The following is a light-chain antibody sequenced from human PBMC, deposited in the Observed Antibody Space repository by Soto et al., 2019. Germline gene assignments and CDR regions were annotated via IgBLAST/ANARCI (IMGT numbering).Light chain of an antibody. J-gene: IGKJ5*01. V-gene: IGKV3-15*01. CDR3: QQYSDWPIT. CDR1: QSVSSN. Sequence: EIVMTQSPATLSVSPGERATLSCRASQSVSSNLAWYQQKPGQAPRLFIYGASTRATGIPARFGGSGSGTEFTLTISSLQSEDFAVYHCQQYSDWPITFGQGTRLDIK. CDR2: GAS.